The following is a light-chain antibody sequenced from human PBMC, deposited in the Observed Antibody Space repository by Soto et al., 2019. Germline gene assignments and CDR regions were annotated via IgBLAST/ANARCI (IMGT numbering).Light chain of an antibody. J-gene: IGKJ1*01. CDR3: QQYNSYS. CDR1: QSISSW. V-gene: IGKV1-5*01. CDR2: HAS. Sequence: DIQMTQSPSTLSASVGDRFTITCRASQSISSWLAWYQQKPGTAPKVLIYHASNLQSGVPSRFSGSGSGTEFTLTISSLQPDDFATYYCQQYNSYSFGQGTKVDI.